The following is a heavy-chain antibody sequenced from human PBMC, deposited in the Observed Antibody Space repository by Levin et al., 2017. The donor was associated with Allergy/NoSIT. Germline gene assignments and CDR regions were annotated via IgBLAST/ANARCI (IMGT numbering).Heavy chain of an antibody. J-gene: IGHJ3*02. CDR2: ISGSGGST. D-gene: IGHD1-7*01. Sequence: GESLKISCAASGFTFSSYAMSWVRQAPGKGLEWVSAISGSGGSTYYADSVKGRFTISRDNSKNTLYLQMNSLRAEDTAVDYGAKDLTENFPHAFDSWGQGTMVTVSS. CDR3: AKDLTENFPHAFDS. CDR1: GFTFSSYA. V-gene: IGHV3-23*01.